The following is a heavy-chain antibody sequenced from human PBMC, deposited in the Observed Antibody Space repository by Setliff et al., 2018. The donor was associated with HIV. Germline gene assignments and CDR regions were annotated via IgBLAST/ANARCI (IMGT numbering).Heavy chain of an antibody. CDR3: ARDRSSWSGGPNDAFNI. D-gene: IGHD6-13*01. Sequence: TSETLSLTCTVSGGSINSHYWSWIRQPPGKGLEYIGYIYFTGITNYNPSLQSRVTISIDTTKKQLFLRVRSVTAADTAVYYCARDRSSWSGGPNDAFNIWGQGTMVTVSS. V-gene: IGHV4-59*11. J-gene: IGHJ3*02. CDR2: IYFTGIT. CDR1: GGSINSHY.